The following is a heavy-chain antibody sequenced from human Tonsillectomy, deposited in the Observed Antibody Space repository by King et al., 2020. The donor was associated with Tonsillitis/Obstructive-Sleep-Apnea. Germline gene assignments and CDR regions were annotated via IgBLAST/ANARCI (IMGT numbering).Heavy chain of an antibody. V-gene: IGHV1-69*10. D-gene: IGHD3-3*01. CDR1: GGTFSSYA. Sequence: QFQLVQSGAEVKKPGSSVKVSCKASGGTFSSYAISWVRQAPGQGLEWMGGIIPIVGIANYAQKFQGRVTIIADKSTSTAYMELSSLRSEDTAVYYCARGGGYYRTAGYYYGMDVWGQGTTVTVSS. J-gene: IGHJ6*02. CDR3: ARGGGYYRTAGYYYGMDV. CDR2: IIPIVGIA.